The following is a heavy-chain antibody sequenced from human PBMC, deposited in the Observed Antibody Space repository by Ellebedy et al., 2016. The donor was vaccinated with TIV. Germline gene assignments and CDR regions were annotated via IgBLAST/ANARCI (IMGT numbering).Heavy chain of an antibody. J-gene: IGHJ5*02. CDR3: ARKVAGHFDP. CDR2: INPSSGAT. CDR1: GYIFTNFY. Sequence: AASVKVSCKASGYIFTNFYMSWVRQAPGQGLEWMGHINPSSGATTSAEKFQGGVTMTRDTSTTTVYMELTNLKSDDTAVYYCARKVAGHFDPWGQGTLVTVSS. D-gene: IGHD6-19*01. V-gene: IGHV1-46*01.